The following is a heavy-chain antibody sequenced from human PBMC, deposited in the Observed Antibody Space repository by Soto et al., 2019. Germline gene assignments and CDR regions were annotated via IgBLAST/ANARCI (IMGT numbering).Heavy chain of an antibody. CDR1: GFTFSSYA. Sequence: HPGGSLRLSCAASGFTFSSYAMSWVRQAPGKGLEWVSAISGSGGSTYYADSVKGRFTISRDNSKNTLYLQMNSLRAEDTAVYYCAKGFLRGYCSSTSCQPYYYYGMDVWGQGTTVTVSS. CDR2: ISGSGGST. V-gene: IGHV3-23*01. CDR3: AKGFLRGYCSSTSCQPYYYYGMDV. J-gene: IGHJ6*02. D-gene: IGHD2-2*01.